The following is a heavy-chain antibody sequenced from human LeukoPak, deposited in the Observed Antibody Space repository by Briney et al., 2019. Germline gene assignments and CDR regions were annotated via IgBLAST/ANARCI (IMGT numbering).Heavy chain of an antibody. D-gene: IGHD6-19*01. Sequence: PGGSLRLSCAASGFTFSSYGMHWVRQAPGKGLEWVAVIWYDGSNKYYADSVKGRFTISRDNSKNTLYLQMNSLRAEDTAVYYCARDRWVAGKMDDWGQGTTVTVSS. J-gene: IGHJ6*02. CDR1: GFTFSSYG. CDR3: ARDRWVAGKMDD. V-gene: IGHV3-33*01. CDR2: IWYDGSNK.